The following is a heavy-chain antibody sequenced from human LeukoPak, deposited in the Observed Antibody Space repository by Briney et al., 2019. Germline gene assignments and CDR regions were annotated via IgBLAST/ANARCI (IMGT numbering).Heavy chain of an antibody. CDR1: GYTFTSYG. V-gene: IGHV1-18*01. Sequence: ASVKVSCKASGYTFTSYGISWVRQAPGQGLEWMGWISAYNGNTNYAQKLQGRVTITADESTSTAYMELSSLRSEDTAVYYCARVPYDQAQYYYYMDVWGKGTTVTVSS. D-gene: IGHD1-1*01. CDR2: ISAYNGNT. J-gene: IGHJ6*03. CDR3: ARVPYDQAQYYYYMDV.